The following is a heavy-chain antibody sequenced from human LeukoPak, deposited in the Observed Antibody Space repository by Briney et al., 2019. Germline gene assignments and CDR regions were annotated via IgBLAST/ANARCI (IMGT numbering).Heavy chain of an antibody. V-gene: IGHV3-30*02. J-gene: IGHJ4*02. CDR3: AKDDDYYDSSGYSFFDY. Sequence: GGSLRLSCAASGFTFSSYGMHWVRQAPGKGLEWVAFIRYDGSNKYYADYVKGRFTISRDNSKNTLYLQMNSLRAEDTAVYYCAKDDDYYDSSGYSFFDYWGQGTLVTVSS. CDR1: GFTFSSYG. CDR2: IRYDGSNK. D-gene: IGHD3-22*01.